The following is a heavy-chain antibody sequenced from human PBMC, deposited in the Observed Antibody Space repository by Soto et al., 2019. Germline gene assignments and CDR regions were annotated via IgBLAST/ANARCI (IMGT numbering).Heavy chain of an antibody. Sequence: QVQLVQSGAEVKKPGSSVKVSCKTSGVSFNNNGIGWVRQAPGHGLEWMGGVSPPFRTSNYARKFQGRISITADASTGTVNMELSSLTYEDTAQYYCARVLYYGSGSYSPYGMDVWGQGTTVTVPS. CDR1: GVSFNNNG. CDR2: VSPPFRTS. V-gene: IGHV1-69*01. CDR3: ARVLYYGSGSYSPYGMDV. J-gene: IGHJ6*02. D-gene: IGHD3-10*01.